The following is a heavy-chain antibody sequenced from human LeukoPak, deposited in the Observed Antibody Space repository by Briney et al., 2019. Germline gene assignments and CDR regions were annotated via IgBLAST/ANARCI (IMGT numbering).Heavy chain of an antibody. CDR2: INHSGST. D-gene: IGHD3-22*01. Sequence: SETLSLTCAVYGGSFSGYYWSWIRQPPGKGLEWIGEINHSGSTNYNPSLKSRVTISVDTSKNQFSLKLSSVTAADTAVYYCARCFWDSSGYYSNNGPNYYYYGMDVWGQGTTVTVSS. CDR1: GGSFSGYY. J-gene: IGHJ6*02. V-gene: IGHV4-34*01. CDR3: ARCFWDSSGYYSNNGPNYYYYGMDV.